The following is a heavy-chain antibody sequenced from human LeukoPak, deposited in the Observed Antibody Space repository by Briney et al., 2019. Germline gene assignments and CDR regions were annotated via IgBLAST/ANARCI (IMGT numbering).Heavy chain of an antibody. D-gene: IGHD3-16*02. V-gene: IGHV3-30*18. CDR1: GFTFSSYG. Sequence: PGRSLRLSCAASGFTFSSYGMHWVRQAPGKGLXXVAVISYDGSNKYYADSVKGRFTISRDNSKNTLYLQMNSLRAEDTAVYYCAKDGLRLGELSYWGQGTLVTVSS. CDR2: ISYDGSNK. J-gene: IGHJ4*02. CDR3: AKDGLRLGELSY.